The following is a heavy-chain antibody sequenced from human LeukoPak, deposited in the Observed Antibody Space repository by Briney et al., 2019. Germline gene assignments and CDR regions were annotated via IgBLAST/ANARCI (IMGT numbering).Heavy chain of an antibody. CDR3: ATLAYSSGWYVFDY. Sequence: SETLSLTCTVSGYSISSGYYWGWIRQPPGKGLEWIGSIYHSGSTYYNPSLKSRVTISVDTSKNQFSLKLSSVTAADTAVYYCATLAYSSGWYVFDYWGQGTLVTVSS. J-gene: IGHJ4*02. CDR1: GYSISSGYY. CDR2: IYHSGST. V-gene: IGHV4-38-2*02. D-gene: IGHD6-19*01.